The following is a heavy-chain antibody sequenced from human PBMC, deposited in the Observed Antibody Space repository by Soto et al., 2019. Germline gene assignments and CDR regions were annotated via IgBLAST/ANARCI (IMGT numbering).Heavy chain of an antibody. J-gene: IGHJ4*02. V-gene: IGHV3-23*01. CDR1: GFTFSSYA. CDR2: ISGSDDST. Sequence: EVQLLESGGGLVQPGESLRLSCAASGFTFSSYAMSWVRQAPGKGLEWVSVISGSDDSTYYADSVKGRFTIARDNSKNTLYLQMNSLRAEYTAVYYCAKSSSSSTFDYWGQGTLVTLSS. D-gene: IGHD6-6*01. CDR3: AKSSSSSTFDY.